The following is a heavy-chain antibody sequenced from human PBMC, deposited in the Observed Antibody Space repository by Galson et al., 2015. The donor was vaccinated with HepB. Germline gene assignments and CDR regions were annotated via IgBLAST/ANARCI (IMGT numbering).Heavy chain of an antibody. J-gene: IGHJ6*02. Sequence: SLRLSCAASGFTFSDYYMSWIRQAPGKGLEWLSYISGSGSKIYDVDSVKGRFTTSRDNAKNSLYLQMNSLRAEDTAVYYCARLRGHYYYYYGLDVWGQGTTVTVSS. V-gene: IGHV3-11*01. D-gene: IGHD3-10*01. CDR3: ARLRGHYYYYYGLDV. CDR1: GFTFSDYY. CDR2: ISGSGSKI.